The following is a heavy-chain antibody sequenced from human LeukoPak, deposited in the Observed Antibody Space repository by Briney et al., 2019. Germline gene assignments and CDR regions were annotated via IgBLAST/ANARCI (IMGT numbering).Heavy chain of an antibody. D-gene: IGHD3-9*01. V-gene: IGHV1-2*02. CDR3: ARFSVGGRYDFDY. Sequence: GASVKVSCKAYGYTFTAYYLHWVRQAPGQGLEWMGWISPNSGATKYAQKFQDRVTMTRDTSINTAYMELSRLRSYDTAVYYCARFSVGGRYDFDYWGQGTLVTVSS. CDR2: ISPNSGAT. CDR1: GYTFTAYY. J-gene: IGHJ4*02.